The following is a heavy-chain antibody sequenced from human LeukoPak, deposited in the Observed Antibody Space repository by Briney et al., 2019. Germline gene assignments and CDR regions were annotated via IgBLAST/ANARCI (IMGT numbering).Heavy chain of an antibody. Sequence: ASVKVSCKASGYTFTGYYMHWVRQAPGQGLEWMGWINPTSGGTKYARKLQGRVTMTRDSSISTAYMELNRLRYDDTAVYYCARDDIGATGTRVGRYWGQGTLVTVSS. J-gene: IGHJ4*02. D-gene: IGHD6-13*01. CDR3: ARDDIGATGTRVGRY. CDR1: GYTFTGYY. CDR2: INPTSGGT. V-gene: IGHV1-2*02.